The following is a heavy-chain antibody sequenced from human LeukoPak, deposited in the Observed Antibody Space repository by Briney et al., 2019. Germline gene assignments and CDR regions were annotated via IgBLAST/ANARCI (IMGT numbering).Heavy chain of an antibody. D-gene: IGHD2-15*01. Sequence: SETLSLTCAVYGGSFSGYYWSWIRQPPGKGLEWIGEINHSGSTNYNPSLKSRVTISVDTSKNQFSLKLSSVTAADTAVYYCARGARGGSRFFDYWGQGTLVTVSS. J-gene: IGHJ4*02. V-gene: IGHV4-34*01. CDR2: INHSGST. CDR3: ARGARGGSRFFDY. CDR1: GGSFSGYY.